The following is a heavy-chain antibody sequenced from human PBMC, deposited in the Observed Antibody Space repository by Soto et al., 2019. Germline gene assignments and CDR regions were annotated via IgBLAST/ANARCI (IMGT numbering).Heavy chain of an antibody. CDR3: ARDSRVSQIFGVFINYAVDV. CDR2: IHYSGST. CDR1: GGSVSSCTYY. V-gene: IGHV4-61*01. Sequence: SETLSLTCTVSGGSVSSCTYYWSWIRQPPVRGLEWIGYIHYSGSTTYNPSLKSRVNISVDTSKNQFSLKLSSVTAAETAVYDRARDSRVSQIFGVFINYAVDVGLQGTTVT. J-gene: IGHJ6*02. D-gene: IGHD3-3*01.